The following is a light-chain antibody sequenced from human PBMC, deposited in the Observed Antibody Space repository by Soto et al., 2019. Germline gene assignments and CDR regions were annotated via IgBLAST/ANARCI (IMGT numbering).Light chain of an antibody. CDR2: DVT. V-gene: IGLV2-11*01. CDR1: NSDVGTYNY. CDR3: CSYAGSFSFRVL. J-gene: IGLJ2*01. Sequence: QSALTQPRSVSGSTGQSVTISCTGTNSDVGTYNYVSWYQQHPGKAPKLIIYDVTKRPSGVPDRFSGSKSGNTASLIISGLQAADEAEYYCCCCSYAGSFSFRVLFGGGTQLTVL.